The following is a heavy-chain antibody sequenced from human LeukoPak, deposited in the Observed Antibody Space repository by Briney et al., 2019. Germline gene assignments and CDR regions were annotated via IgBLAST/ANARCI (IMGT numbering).Heavy chain of an antibody. D-gene: IGHD1-20*01. Sequence: SETLSLTCTVSGGSISNYYWSWIRQPDGKGLEWIGRIYSSGSTNYNPSLKSRVMVSIDTPKNQFSLKLNSLTATDTAVYYCARQNPGYNWNYFDYWGQGTLVTVSS. CDR2: IYSSGST. CDR3: ARQNPGYNWNYFDY. J-gene: IGHJ4*02. CDR1: GGSISNYY. V-gene: IGHV4-4*07.